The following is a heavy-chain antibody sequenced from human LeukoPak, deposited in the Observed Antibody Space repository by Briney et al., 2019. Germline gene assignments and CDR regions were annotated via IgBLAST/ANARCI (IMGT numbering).Heavy chain of an antibody. V-gene: IGHV4-39*07. CDR1: GGSISSSSYY. CDR3: ARDFRALYGDYSVDY. J-gene: IGHJ4*02. Sequence: SETLSLTCTVSGGSISSSSYYWGWIRQPPGKGLEWIGSIYYSGSTYYNPSLKSRVTISVDTSKNQFSLKLSSVTAADTAVYYCARDFRALYGDYSVDYWGQGTLVTVSS. CDR2: IYYSGST. D-gene: IGHD4-17*01.